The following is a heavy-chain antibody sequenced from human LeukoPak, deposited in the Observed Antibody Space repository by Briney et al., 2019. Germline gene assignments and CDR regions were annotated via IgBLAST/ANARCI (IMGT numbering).Heavy chain of an antibody. CDR1: GFTFSSYN. CDR2: ISSLSRTI. CDR3: ARPHNWGSREGFDY. D-gene: IGHD7-27*01. Sequence: GGSLRLSCAASGFTFSSYNMNWVRQAPGKGLEWVSYISSLSRTIYYADSVKGRFTISRDNAKSSLYLQMNSLRAEDTAVYYCARPHNWGSREGFDYWGQGTLVTVSS. J-gene: IGHJ4*02. V-gene: IGHV3-48*01.